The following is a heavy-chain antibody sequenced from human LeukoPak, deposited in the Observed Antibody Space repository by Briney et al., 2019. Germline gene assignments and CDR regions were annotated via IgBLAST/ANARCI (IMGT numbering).Heavy chain of an antibody. CDR2: ISGSGGST. Sequence: GKSLRLSCAASGFSFSDSYMSWVRQAPGKGLEWVSAISGSGGSTYYADSVKGRFTISRDNSKNTLYLQMNSLRAEDTAVYYCAKSCSVVTPFEVDYFDYWGQGTLVTVSS. D-gene: IGHD4-23*01. CDR1: GFSFSDSY. V-gene: IGHV3-23*01. J-gene: IGHJ4*02. CDR3: AKSCSVVTPFEVDYFDY.